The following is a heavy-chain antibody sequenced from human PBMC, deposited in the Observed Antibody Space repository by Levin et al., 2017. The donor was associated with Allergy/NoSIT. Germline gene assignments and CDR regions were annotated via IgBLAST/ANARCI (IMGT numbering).Heavy chain of an antibody. V-gene: IGHV4-31*03. Sequence: PSETLSLTCTVSGGSISSGVYYWSWIRHHPGKGLEWIGFIYYSGSTNYNPSLKSRLTMSVDTSKNQFSLRLSSVTAADTAVYYCARGLDSSSSAGWFDPWGQGTPVTVSS. CDR3: ARGLDSSSSAGWFDP. J-gene: IGHJ5*01. CDR2: IYYSGST. D-gene: IGHD6-6*01. CDR1: GGSISSGVYY.